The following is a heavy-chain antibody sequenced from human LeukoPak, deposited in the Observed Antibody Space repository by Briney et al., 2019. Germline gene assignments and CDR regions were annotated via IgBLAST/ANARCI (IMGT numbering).Heavy chain of an antibody. CDR1: GGSISSSSYF. J-gene: IGHJ3*02. D-gene: IGHD4-23*01. Sequence: PSETLSLTCTVSGGSISSSSYFWGWIRQPPGKALEWIGSISYSGSTYYNPSLKSRVTISVDTSKNQFSLKMGSVTAADTAVYYCARERDYGGNSEAFDIWGQGTMVTVSS. CDR2: ISYSGST. V-gene: IGHV4-39*02. CDR3: ARERDYGGNSEAFDI.